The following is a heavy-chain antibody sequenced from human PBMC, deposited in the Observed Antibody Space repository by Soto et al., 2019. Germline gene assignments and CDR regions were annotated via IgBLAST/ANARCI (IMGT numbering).Heavy chain of an antibody. CDR3: AGGAGWLIDY. V-gene: IGHV3-7*04. D-gene: IGHD6-19*01. CDR1: GFTFNAYW. CDR2: IKKDGSEK. J-gene: IGHJ4*02. Sequence: EVQLVESGGALVQPGGSLRLSCTASGFTFNAYWMNWVRQAPGKGLEWVANIKKDGSEKYYLDSVKGRFTISRDNAKTSLYLKMGSLRDEETAVYYCAGGAGWLIDYWGQGTLVTVS.